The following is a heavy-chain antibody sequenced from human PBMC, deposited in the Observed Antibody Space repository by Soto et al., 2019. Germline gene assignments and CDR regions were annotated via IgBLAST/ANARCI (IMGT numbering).Heavy chain of an antibody. CDR2: VSHSGNTR. Sequence: PGGSLRLSCVASGYSFSDYDINWVRQAPGKGLEWVAYVSHSGNTRSYADSVKSRFTISRDNAKNSVYLQMTSLRVDDMALYYCAREDRYQGAFDFWGQGALVTVSS. D-gene: IGHD2-21*01. CDR1: GYSFSDYD. V-gene: IGHV3-48*03. CDR3: AREDRYQGAFDF. J-gene: IGHJ4*02.